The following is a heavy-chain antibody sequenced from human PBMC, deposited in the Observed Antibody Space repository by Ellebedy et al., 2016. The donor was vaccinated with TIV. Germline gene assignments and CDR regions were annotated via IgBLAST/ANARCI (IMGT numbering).Heavy chain of an antibody. CDR3: ARAQWLVKYWYFDL. V-gene: IGHV3-23*01. Sequence: GESLKISCAASGFTFSRYAMTWARQAPGKGLEWVSTIGGSGSTYFADSVKGRFTLPRDDSKNTLHLQMNTLRAEDTAVYFCARAQWLVKYWYFDLWGRGTLVTVSS. D-gene: IGHD6-19*01. CDR2: IGGSGST. CDR1: GFTFSRYA. J-gene: IGHJ2*01.